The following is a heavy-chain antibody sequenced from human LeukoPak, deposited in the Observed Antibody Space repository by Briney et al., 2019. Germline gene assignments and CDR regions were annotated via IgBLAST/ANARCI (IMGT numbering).Heavy chain of an antibody. V-gene: IGHV3-30*02. Sequence: GGSLRLSCATSGFTFSYYDMHWVRQAPGKGLEWVSFIRYDGSSRYYADSVKGRITISRDNSKNTLYLQMNSLRAEDTAVYYCARESWEGDIVVVPAVDYWGQGTLVTVSS. CDR2: IRYDGSSR. CDR1: GFTFSYYD. CDR3: ARESWEGDIVVVPAVDY. D-gene: IGHD2-2*01. J-gene: IGHJ4*02.